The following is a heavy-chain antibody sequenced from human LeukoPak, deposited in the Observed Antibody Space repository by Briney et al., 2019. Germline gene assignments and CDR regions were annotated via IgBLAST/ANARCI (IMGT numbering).Heavy chain of an antibody. V-gene: IGHV3-23*01. J-gene: IGHJ4*02. CDR2: ITDSGGST. Sequence: PSETLSLACAVYGGSFSGYYWSWVRQAPGKGLEWISAITDSGGSTYYADSAKGRFTISRDNSKNTLYLQMNSLRAEDTAVYYCGVFWSGFYTYWGQGTLVTVSS. CDR3: GVFWSGFYTY. D-gene: IGHD3-3*01. CDR1: GGSFSGYY.